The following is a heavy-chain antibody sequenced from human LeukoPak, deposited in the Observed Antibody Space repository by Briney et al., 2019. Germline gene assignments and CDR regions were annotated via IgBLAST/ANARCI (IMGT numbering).Heavy chain of an antibody. CDR3: ARGGGGSYYTGGLDI. CDR2: IYSGGTT. Sequence: PGGSLRLSCAASGFTASTNYMSWVRQAPGKGLEWVSIIYSGGTTFYADSVKGRFSISRDNSKNTLYLQMNSLRAEDTAVHFCARGGGGSYYTGGLDIWGQGTMVTVSS. D-gene: IGHD1-26*01. J-gene: IGHJ3*02. V-gene: IGHV3-53*01. CDR1: GFTASTNY.